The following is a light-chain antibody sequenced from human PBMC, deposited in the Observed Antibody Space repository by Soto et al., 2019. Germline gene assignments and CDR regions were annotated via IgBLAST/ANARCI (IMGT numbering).Light chain of an antibody. J-gene: IGKJ1*01. Sequence: EIWLTQSPGPLALSPGERAPLSCRSSQSVISSYLAWYQHNPGQAPRLLIYGASNRATGIPDRFSGSGSGTDFTLTISRQEPEDFVVYYSQQYSSSFPPFTSFPSFSPATKVVI. CDR2: GAS. CDR3: QQYSSSFPPFTSFPS. CDR1: QSVISSY. V-gene: IGKV3-20*01.